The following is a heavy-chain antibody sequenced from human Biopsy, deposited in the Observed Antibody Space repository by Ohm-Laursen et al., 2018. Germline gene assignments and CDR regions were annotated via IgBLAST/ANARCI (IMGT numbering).Heavy chain of an antibody. CDR3: ARVPAYPSIDGYYGLDL. Sequence: ASVKVSCKASGYTFAGYYLHWVRQAPGHGLEWMGWINPNSGNANYAQSFQGRLTVTRDTSNSTAYMELTSLTFDDTAIYYCARVPAYPSIDGYYGLDLWGQGTTVIVSS. CDR2: INPNSGNA. V-gene: IGHV1-2*02. J-gene: IGHJ6*02. CDR1: GYTFAGYY. D-gene: IGHD3-9*01.